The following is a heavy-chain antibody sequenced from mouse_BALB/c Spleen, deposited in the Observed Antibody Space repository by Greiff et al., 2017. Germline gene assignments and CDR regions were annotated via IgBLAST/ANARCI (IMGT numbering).Heavy chain of an antibody. CDR1: GFSLTSYG. D-gene: IGHD2-4*01. V-gene: IGHV2-9*02. Sequence: VQGVESGPGLVAPSQSLSITCTVSGFSLTSYGVHWVRQPPGKGLEWLGVIWAGGSKNYNSALMSRLSISKDNSKSQVFLKMNSLPTEDTAMYYCARDDYDYAMDYWGQGTSVTVSS. CDR2: IWAGGSK. CDR3: ARDDYDYAMDY. J-gene: IGHJ4*01.